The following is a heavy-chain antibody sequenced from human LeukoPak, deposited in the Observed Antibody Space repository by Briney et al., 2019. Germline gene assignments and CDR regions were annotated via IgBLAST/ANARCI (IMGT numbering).Heavy chain of an antibody. J-gene: IGHJ5*02. CDR2: IYHSGST. CDR3: ARRQTRNNWFDR. CDR1: GYTISSGYY. V-gene: IGHV4-38-2*01. Sequence: PSETLSLTCAVSGYTISSGYYWGWIRQPPGKGLEWIGSIYHSGSTYYNPSLKSRVTISVDTSKNQFSLKLSSVTAADTAVYYCARRQTRNNWFDRGGQGTLVTVS.